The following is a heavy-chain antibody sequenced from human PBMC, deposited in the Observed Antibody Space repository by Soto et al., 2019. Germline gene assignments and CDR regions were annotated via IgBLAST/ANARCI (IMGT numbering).Heavy chain of an antibody. D-gene: IGHD3-22*01. Sequence: SVKVSCKASGGTFSSYAISWVRQAPGQGLEWMGGIIPIFGTANYAQKFQGRVTITADESTSTAYMELSSLRSEDTAVYYCAREGDYYDSRGPEAFDIWGQGTMVTVSS. V-gene: IGHV1-69*13. CDR2: IIPIFGTA. CDR1: GGTFSSYA. CDR3: AREGDYYDSRGPEAFDI. J-gene: IGHJ3*02.